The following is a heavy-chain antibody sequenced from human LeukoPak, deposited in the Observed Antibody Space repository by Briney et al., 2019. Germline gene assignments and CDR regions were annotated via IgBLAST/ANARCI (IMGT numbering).Heavy chain of an antibody. D-gene: IGHD3-16*01. CDR1: GYTFTSYG. V-gene: IGHV1-69*13. Sequence: ASVKVSCKASGYTFTSYGISWVRQAPGQGLDWMGGIIPIFGTANYAQKFQGRVTITADESTSTAYMELSSLRSEDTAVYYCARDGGQIYYYYGMDVWGQGTTVTVSS. J-gene: IGHJ6*02. CDR3: ARDGGQIYYYYGMDV. CDR2: IIPIFGTA.